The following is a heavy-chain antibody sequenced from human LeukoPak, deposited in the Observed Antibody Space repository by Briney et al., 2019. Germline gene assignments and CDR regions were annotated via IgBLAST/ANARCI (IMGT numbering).Heavy chain of an antibody. V-gene: IGHV3-74*01. CDR1: GFTFSSYA. J-gene: IGHJ4*02. CDR3: ARDSYYFDY. Sequence: GGSLRLSCAASGFTFSSYAMSWVRQAPGKGLVWVSRISPTGSTTSYADSVKGRFTVSRDNAKNTLYLQVNNLRAEDTAVYYCARDSYYFDYWGQGTLVTVSS. CDR2: ISPTGSTT.